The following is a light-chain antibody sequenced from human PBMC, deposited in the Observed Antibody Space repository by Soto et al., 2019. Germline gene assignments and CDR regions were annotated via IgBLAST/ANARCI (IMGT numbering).Light chain of an antibody. J-gene: IGKJ4*01. CDR2: DAA. CDR3: QQYNTYHLP. V-gene: IGKV1-5*01. CDR1: QSISIW. Sequence: DIQMTQSPSTLSASVGDRVTITCRASQSISIWLAWYQQKPGKAPKLLIYDAATLESGVPSRFSGPGSGPAFTLTISSLQRDAFATYYCQQYNTYHLPFGGGTQVELK.